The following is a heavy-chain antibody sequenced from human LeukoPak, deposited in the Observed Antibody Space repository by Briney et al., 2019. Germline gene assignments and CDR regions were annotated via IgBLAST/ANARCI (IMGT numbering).Heavy chain of an antibody. CDR1: GFTFSSYA. J-gene: IGHJ4*02. V-gene: IGHV3-23*01. Sequence: GGSLRLSCAASGFTFSSYAMSWVRQAPGKGLEWVSAISGSGGSAYYADSVKGRFTISRDNAKNSLYLQMNSLRAEDTAVYYCARSVGYSSSFEIYYFDYWAREPWSPSPQ. D-gene: IGHD6-13*01. CDR3: ARSVGYSSSFEIYYFDY. CDR2: ISGSGGSA.